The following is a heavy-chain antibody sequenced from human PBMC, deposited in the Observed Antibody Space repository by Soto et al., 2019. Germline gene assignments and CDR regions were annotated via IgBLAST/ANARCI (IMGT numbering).Heavy chain of an antibody. CDR3: AREISGSYRFDY. D-gene: IGHD1-26*01. Sequence: QVQLVQSGAEVKKPGASVKVSCKASGYTFTSYDINWVRQATGQGLEWMGWMNPNSGNTGYAQKLQGRVTMTRNTSISTAYMALSSQRSEDTAVYDWAREISGSYRFDYWGQGTLVTVSS. V-gene: IGHV1-8*01. CDR1: GYTFTSYD. J-gene: IGHJ4*02. CDR2: MNPNSGNT.